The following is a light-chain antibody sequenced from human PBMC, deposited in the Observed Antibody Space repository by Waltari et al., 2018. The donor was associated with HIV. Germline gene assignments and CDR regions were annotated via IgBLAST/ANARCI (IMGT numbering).Light chain of an antibody. Sequence: QSVMTQPPSASGTPGQTVTISCSGTNSNIGSNTVNWYQQLPGTAPKLLIYSSDQWPSGVPDRFSGSKSGTSASLAISGLQSEDEADYYCAAWDDSLKGVIFGGGTKLTVL. CDR1: NSNIGSNT. V-gene: IGLV1-44*01. J-gene: IGLJ2*01. CDR3: AAWDDSLKGVI. CDR2: SSD.